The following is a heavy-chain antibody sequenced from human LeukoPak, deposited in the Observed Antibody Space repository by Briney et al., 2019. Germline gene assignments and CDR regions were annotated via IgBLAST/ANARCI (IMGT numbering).Heavy chain of an antibody. J-gene: IGHJ4*02. CDR1: GGSISSSSYY. Sequence: SETLSLTCTVSGGSISSSSYYWGWIRQPPGTGLEWIGEINHSGSTNYNPSLKSRVTISVDTSKNQFSLKLSSVTAADTAVYYCASSIAVAGAGDYWGQGTLVTVSS. V-gene: IGHV4-39*07. D-gene: IGHD6-19*01. CDR2: INHSGST. CDR3: ASSIAVAGAGDY.